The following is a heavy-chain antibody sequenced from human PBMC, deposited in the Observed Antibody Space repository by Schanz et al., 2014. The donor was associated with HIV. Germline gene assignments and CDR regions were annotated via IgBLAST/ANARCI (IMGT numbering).Heavy chain of an antibody. D-gene: IGHD3-22*01. CDR2: IYYSGST. CDR1: GGSISSGGYY. V-gene: IGHV4-31*03. Sequence: QLQLQESGPGLVRPSETLSLTCTVSGGSISSGGYYWSWIRQHPGKGLEWIGYIYYSGSTYYNPSLKSRVTISVDTSKNQFSLKLSSVTAADTAVYYCARGYYDSSGYIHAFDIWGQGTMVTVSS. CDR3: ARGYYDSSGYIHAFDI. J-gene: IGHJ3*02.